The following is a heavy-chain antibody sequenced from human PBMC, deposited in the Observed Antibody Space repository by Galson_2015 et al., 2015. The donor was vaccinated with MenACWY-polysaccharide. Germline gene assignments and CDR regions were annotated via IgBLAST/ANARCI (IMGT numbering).Heavy chain of an antibody. Sequence: SLRLSCAVSNVTLRKYAMSWVRQPPGKGLEGVSTVGGSGDGRYYADSVKGRFTISRDNSKNTLYLQMNSLRAEDTAIYYCAKDAIAGIVLTPLRVPLQRWGQGTLVAVSS. D-gene: IGHD6-13*01. J-gene: IGHJ1*01. CDR2: VGGSGDGR. CDR3: AKDAIAGIVLTPLRVPLQR. CDR1: NVTLRKYA. V-gene: IGHV3-23*01.